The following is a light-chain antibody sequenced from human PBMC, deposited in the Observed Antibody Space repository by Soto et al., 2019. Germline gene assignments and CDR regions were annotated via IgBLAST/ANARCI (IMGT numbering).Light chain of an antibody. CDR1: QSITNY. Sequence: DIQMTQSPSSLSASVGDTVTITCRASQSITNYLTWYQQKQGKAPKLLIYGASSVQSGVPSRFSGSGSETDFTLTIASLQPEDFATYYYQRTFNTPRTFGQGTKVEIK. CDR2: GAS. V-gene: IGKV1-39*01. J-gene: IGKJ1*01. CDR3: QRTFNTPRT.